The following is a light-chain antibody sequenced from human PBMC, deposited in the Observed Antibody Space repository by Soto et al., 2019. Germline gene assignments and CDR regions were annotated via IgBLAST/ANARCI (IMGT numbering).Light chain of an antibody. CDR2: GAS. Sequence: ELVMTQFPATLSVSPGERATLSCRASQSVSRNLAWYQQKPGQAPRLLIYGASTRATGIPARFSGSGSGTEFTLTISSLQSEDFAVYYCHQYDDGPYTFGQGTKVDIK. CDR3: HQYDDGPYT. J-gene: IGKJ2*01. V-gene: IGKV3D-15*01. CDR1: QSVSRN.